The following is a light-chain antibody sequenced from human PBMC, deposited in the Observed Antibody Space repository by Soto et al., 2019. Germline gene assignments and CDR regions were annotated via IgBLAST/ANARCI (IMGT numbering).Light chain of an antibody. Sequence: QSSLTQPSSLSGSPGQSITISCTGTSSDVGGYNYVSWYQHHPGKAPKLIIYDVTSRPSGVSIRFSGSKSDNTASLTISGLQPEDEADYHCSSYTTSNTRQIVFGTGTKVTV. J-gene: IGLJ1*01. CDR2: DVT. CDR1: SSDVGGYNY. CDR3: SSYTTSNTRQIV. V-gene: IGLV2-14*03.